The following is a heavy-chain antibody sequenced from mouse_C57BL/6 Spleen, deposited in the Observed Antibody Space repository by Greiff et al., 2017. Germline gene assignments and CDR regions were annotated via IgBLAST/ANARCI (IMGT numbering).Heavy chain of an antibody. CDR3: ARAGNYAYYFDY. CDR1: GFTFSDYY. Sequence: VQLKESEGGLVQPGSSMKLSCTASGFTFSDYYMAWVRQVPEKGLEWVANINYDGSSTYYLDSLKSRFIISRDNAKNILYLQMSSLKSEDTATYYCARAGNYAYYFDYWGQGTTLTVSS. V-gene: IGHV5-16*01. D-gene: IGHD2-1*01. J-gene: IGHJ2*01. CDR2: INYDGSST.